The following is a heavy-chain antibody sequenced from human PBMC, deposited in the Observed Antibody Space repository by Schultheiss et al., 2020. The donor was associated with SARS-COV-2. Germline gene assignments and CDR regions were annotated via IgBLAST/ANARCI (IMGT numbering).Heavy chain of an antibody. D-gene: IGHD6-25*01. CDR2: INPNSGGT. V-gene: IGHV1-18*01. J-gene: IGHJ4*02. CDR1: GYTFTSYG. Sequence: ASVKVSCKASGYTFTSYGISWVRQAPGQGLEWMGWINPNSGGTNYAQKFQGRVTMTRDTSTSTVYMELSSLRSEDTAVYYCASLWAGIAAVWGQGTLVTVSS. CDR3: ASLWAGIAAV.